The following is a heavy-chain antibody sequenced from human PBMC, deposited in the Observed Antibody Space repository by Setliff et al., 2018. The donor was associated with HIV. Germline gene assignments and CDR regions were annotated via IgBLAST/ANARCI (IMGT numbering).Heavy chain of an antibody. Sequence: ASVKVSCKASGYIFTDYYMHWVRQAPGQELGWMGRINPNSGGTNYAQKFQGGVTMTRDTSISTAYMELSSLRSEDTAVYYCARVRYCSGGSCYGGEYWFDPWGQGTLVTVSS. D-gene: IGHD2-15*01. CDR3: ARVRYCSGGSCYGGEYWFDP. V-gene: IGHV1-2*06. CDR2: INPNSGGT. CDR1: GYIFTDYY. J-gene: IGHJ5*02.